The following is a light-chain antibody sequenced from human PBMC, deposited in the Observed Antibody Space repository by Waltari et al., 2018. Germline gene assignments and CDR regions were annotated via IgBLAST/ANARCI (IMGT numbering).Light chain of an antibody. V-gene: IGKV1-8*01. CDR3: QQYYSYPPT. J-gene: IGKJ1*01. CDR2: AAS. Sequence: AIRITQSPSSLSASTGDRVTITCLASPGISSYLAWYQQKPGKAPKLLIYAASTLQSGVPSRFSGSGSGTDVTLTISCLQSEDFATYYCQQYYSYPPTFGQGTKVEIK. CDR1: PGISSY.